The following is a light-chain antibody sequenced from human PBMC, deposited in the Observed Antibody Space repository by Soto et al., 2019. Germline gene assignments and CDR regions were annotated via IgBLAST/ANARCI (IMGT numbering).Light chain of an antibody. CDR1: QSVSSY. CDR2: DTS. V-gene: IGKV3-11*01. CDR3: QQRQYWPPIT. Sequence: VLTHSPATLSFSPGEIATLSVGASQSVSSYLAWYQQKPGQAPRLLIYDTSNRATGVPARFSGSGSGTDFTLTISSLEPEDCAIYYCQQRQYWPPITFGQGTRLEIK. J-gene: IGKJ5*01.